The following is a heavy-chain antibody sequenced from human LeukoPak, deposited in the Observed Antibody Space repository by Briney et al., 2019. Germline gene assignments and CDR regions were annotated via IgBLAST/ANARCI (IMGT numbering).Heavy chain of an antibody. CDR1: GFTFSSYG. D-gene: IGHD3-22*01. CDR3: AKDHYYDKNPPPGD. Sequence: PGGSLRLSCAASGFTFSSYGMHWVRQAPGKGLEWVAVISYDGSNKYYADSVKGRFTISRDNSKNTLYLQMNSLRAEDTAVYYCAKDHYYDKNPPPGDWGQGTLVTVSS. J-gene: IGHJ4*02. V-gene: IGHV3-30*18. CDR2: ISYDGSNK.